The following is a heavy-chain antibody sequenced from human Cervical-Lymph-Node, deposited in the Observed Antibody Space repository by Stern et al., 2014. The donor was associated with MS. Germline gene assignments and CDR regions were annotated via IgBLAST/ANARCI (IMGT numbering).Heavy chain of an antibody. V-gene: IGHV1-69*12. CDR1: GDTFSNYA. J-gene: IGHJ4*02. Sequence: QVQLVQSGAEVKKPGPSVKVSCKASGDTFSNYAISWVRQAPGQGLEWMGGIIPNFGGPNYAQKFQGRVTITADHSTNTGYLDRSSLRSEDTAVYYCARGWSYDILTGYYYWGQGTLVTVSS. CDR3: ARGWSYDILTGYYY. CDR2: IIPNFGGP. D-gene: IGHD3-9*01.